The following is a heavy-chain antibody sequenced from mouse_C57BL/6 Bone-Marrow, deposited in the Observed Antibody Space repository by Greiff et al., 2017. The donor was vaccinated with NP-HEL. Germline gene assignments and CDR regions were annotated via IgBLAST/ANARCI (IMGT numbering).Heavy chain of an antibody. CDR2: ISYDGSN. J-gene: IGHJ3*01. V-gene: IGHV3-6*01. CDR1: GYSITSGYY. CDR3: ARDRSSGGAWFAY. Sequence: EVQLQESGPGLVKPSQSLSLTCSVTGYSITSGYYWNWIRQFPGNKLEWMGYISYDGSNNYNPSLKNRISITRDTSKNQFFLKLNSVTTEDTATYYCARDRSSGGAWFAYWGQGTLVTVSA. D-gene: IGHD3-2*02.